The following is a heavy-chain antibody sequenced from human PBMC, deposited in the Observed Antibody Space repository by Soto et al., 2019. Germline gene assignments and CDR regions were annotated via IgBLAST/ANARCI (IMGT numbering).Heavy chain of an antibody. CDR1: GFTFSSYA. CDR2: ISGSGGST. D-gene: IGHD3-9*01. CDR3: AKLRSAYTYDDILTGPLAFDY. J-gene: IGHJ4*02. Sequence: PGGSLRLSCAASGFTFSSYAMSWVRQAPGKGLEWVSAISGSGGSTYYADSVKGRFTISRDNSKNTLYLQMNSLRAEDTAVYYCAKLRSAYTYDDILTGPLAFDYWGQGTLVTVSS. V-gene: IGHV3-23*01.